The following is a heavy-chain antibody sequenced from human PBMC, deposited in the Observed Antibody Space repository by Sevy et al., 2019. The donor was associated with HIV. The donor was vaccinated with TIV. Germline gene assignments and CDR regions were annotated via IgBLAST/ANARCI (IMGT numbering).Heavy chain of an antibody. V-gene: IGHV3-30-3*01. Sequence: GGSLRLSCAASGFTFSSYAMHWVRQAPGKGLEWVAVISYDGSNKYYADSVKGRFPISRDNSKNTLYLQMNSLRAEDTAVYYCARSSLRLGELSLDRYWGQGTLVTVSS. CDR2: ISYDGSNK. CDR3: ARSSLRLGELSLDRY. D-gene: IGHD3-16*02. J-gene: IGHJ4*02. CDR1: GFTFSSYA.